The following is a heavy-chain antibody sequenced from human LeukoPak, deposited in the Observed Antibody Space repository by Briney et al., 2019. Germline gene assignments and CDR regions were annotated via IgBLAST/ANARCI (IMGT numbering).Heavy chain of an antibody. CDR2: IFSNGDT. CDR3: ARDPPAAAINTYA. CDR1: GVSVSNNY. V-gene: IGHV3-66*01. Sequence: GGSLRLSCAASGVSVSNNYMNWVRQAPGKGLEWVSLIFSNGDTHYADSVKGRFTISRDSSKNTLYLQMNRLRAEDTAIYYCARDPPAAAINTYAWGQGTLVTVSS. D-gene: IGHD6-13*01. J-gene: IGHJ5*02.